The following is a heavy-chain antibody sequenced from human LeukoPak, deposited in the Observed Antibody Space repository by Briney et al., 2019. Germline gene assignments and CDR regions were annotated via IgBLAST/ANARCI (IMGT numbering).Heavy chain of an antibody. D-gene: IGHD2-21*02. Sequence: PGGSLRLSCAASGFTFSSYTMNWVRQAPGKGLEWVSSISSSSSYINYADSVKGRFTISRDNAKNSLYLQMNSLRAEDTAVYYCARDVTHCGGDCYSGEYWGQGTLVTVSS. CDR1: GFTFSSYT. V-gene: IGHV3-21*01. J-gene: IGHJ4*02. CDR3: ARDVTHCGGDCYSGEY. CDR2: ISSSSSYI.